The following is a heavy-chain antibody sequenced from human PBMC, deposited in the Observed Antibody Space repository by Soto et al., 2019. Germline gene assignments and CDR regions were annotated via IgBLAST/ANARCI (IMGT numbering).Heavy chain of an antibody. CDR3: ARVGSGIQLWLGFDY. D-gene: IGHD5-18*01. J-gene: IGHJ4*02. V-gene: IGHV4-30-4*01. CDR2: IYYSGST. CDR1: GGSISSGDYY. Sequence: SETLSLTCTVSGGSISSGDYYWSWIRQPPGKGLEWIGYIYYSGSTYYNPSLKSRVTISVDTSKNQFSLKLSSVTAADTAVYYCARVGSGIQLWLGFDYWGQGTLVTVSS.